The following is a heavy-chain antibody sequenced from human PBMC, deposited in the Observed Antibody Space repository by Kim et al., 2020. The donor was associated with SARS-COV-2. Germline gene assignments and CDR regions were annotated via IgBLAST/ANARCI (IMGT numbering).Heavy chain of an antibody. J-gene: IGHJ4*02. V-gene: IGHV3-74*01. CDR2: INSDGSVT. CDR1: GFTFRDYW. CDR3: TRWPEGSSRYYYVRHDY. Sequence: GGSLRLSCAASGFTFRDYWMHWVRQAPGKGLVWVSRINSDGSVTGYADSVKGRFTISRDNAKNTLYLQMNRLRAEDTAVYYCTRWPEGSSRYYYVRHDYWSQGNQVTVSS. D-gene: IGHD3-22*01.